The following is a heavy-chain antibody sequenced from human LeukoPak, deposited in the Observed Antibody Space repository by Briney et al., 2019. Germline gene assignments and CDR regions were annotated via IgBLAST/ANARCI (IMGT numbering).Heavy chain of an antibody. CDR3: ARRVTERFLD. D-gene: IGHD3-3*01. CDR2: IYYSSIT. CDR1: GDSISSDY. V-gene: IGHV4-59*08. J-gene: IGHJ4*02. Sequence: PSETLSLTCYVSGDSISSDYWSWIRQPPQKGLEWIGHIYYSSITYYNPSLKSRVTISLDTSKNQFSLDLSSVTAADTAVYYCARRVTERFLDWGQGTLVTVSS.